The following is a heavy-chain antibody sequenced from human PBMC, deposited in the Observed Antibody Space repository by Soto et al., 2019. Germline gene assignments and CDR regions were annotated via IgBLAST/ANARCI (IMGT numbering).Heavy chain of an antibody. J-gene: IGHJ4*02. D-gene: IGHD3-22*01. Sequence: GESLKISCKGSGYSFTSYWIGWVRQMPGKGLEWMGIIYPGDSDTRYSPSFQGQVTISADKSISTAYLQWSSLRASDTAMYYCARTVVQYYYDSSGYYPRYYFDYWGQGTLVTVSS. CDR2: IYPGDSDT. V-gene: IGHV5-51*01. CDR3: ARTVVQYYYDSSGYYPRYYFDY. CDR1: GYSFTSYW.